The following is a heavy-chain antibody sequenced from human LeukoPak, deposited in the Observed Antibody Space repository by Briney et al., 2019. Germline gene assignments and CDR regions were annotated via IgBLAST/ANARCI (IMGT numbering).Heavy chain of an antibody. CDR1: GGSISSYY. CDR2: IYYSGNT. V-gene: IGHV4-59*01. Sequence: SETLSLTCTVSGGSISSYYWSWIRQPPGKGLEWIGYIYYSGNTNYNPPLKSRVTISMDTSKKQFSLNLNSVTAADAAVYYCARMDITSAGTVDYWGQGTLATVSS. CDR3: ARMDITSAGTVDY. D-gene: IGHD6-13*01. J-gene: IGHJ4*02.